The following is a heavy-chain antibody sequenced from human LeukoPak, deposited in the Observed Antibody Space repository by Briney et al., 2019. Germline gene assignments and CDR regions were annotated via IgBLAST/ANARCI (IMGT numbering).Heavy chain of an antibody. CDR2: ISAYNGNT. J-gene: IGHJ5*02. V-gene: IGHV1-18*01. CDR1: GYTFISYG. CDR3: AREPTAMVSLNWFDP. Sequence: ASVKVSCKASGYTFISYGISWVRQAPGQGLEWMGWISAYNGNTNYAQKVQGRVTMTTDTSATTAYMELRSLKSDGTAVYYCAREPTAMVSLNWFDPWGQGTLVTVSS. D-gene: IGHD2-2*01.